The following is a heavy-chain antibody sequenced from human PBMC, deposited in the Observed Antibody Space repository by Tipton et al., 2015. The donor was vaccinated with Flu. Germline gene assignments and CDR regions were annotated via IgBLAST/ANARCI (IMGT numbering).Heavy chain of an antibody. CDR2: ISAYNGNT. V-gene: IGHV1-18*04. Sequence: QSGAEVKKPGASVKVSCKASGYTFTSYGISWVRQAPGQGLEWMGWISAYNGNTNYAQKLQGRVTMTTDTSTSTAYMELRSLRSDDTAVYYCARALAAAGSESDPPDYWGQGTLVTVSS. CDR1: GYTFTSYG. CDR3: ARALAAAGSESDPPDY. J-gene: IGHJ4*02. D-gene: IGHD6-13*01.